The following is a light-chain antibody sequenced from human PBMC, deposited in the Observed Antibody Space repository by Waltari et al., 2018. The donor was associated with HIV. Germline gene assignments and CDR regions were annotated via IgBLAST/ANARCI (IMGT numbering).Light chain of an antibody. CDR1: SSNIGSNT. J-gene: IGLJ2*01. CDR2: NNN. V-gene: IGLV1-44*01. CDR3: AAWDDSLNGVI. Sequence: QSVLTQPPSASGTPGQRVTISCSGSSSNIGSNTVNWYQQLPGTAPKLLIYNNNQRPSGVPDRFSCSKSGTSASLAISGLQSEDEADYYCAAWDDSLNGVIFGGGTKLTVL.